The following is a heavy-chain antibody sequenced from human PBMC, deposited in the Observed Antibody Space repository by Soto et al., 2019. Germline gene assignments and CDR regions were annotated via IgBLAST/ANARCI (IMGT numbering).Heavy chain of an antibody. Sequence: QVQLQESGPGLVKPSQTLSLTCTVSGGSISSGDYYWSWIRHHPGKGLEWIGYIYYSGSTYYNPSLNSRVNISVDTSKNQFSLKLSSVTAADTAVYYCARGPEELERRVFDYCGQGTLVTVSS. CDR1: GGSISSGDYY. D-gene: IGHD1-1*01. V-gene: IGHV4-31*03. CDR2: IYYSGST. CDR3: ARGPEELERRVFDY. J-gene: IGHJ4*02.